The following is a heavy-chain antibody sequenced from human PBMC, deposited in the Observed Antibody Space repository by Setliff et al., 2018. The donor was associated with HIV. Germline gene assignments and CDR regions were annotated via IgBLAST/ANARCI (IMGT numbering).Heavy chain of an antibody. V-gene: IGHV4-30-4*08. D-gene: IGHD2-21*02. Sequence: PSETLSLTCTVSGASMSSGDYYWSWIRQPPGKGLEWIGYIYYSGNSYYNPSLKSRVTISVDKSKNQFSLKLTSVTAADTAVYYCARYGDPRFTVDYWGQGTLVTVSS. CDR3: ARYGDPRFTVDY. CDR2: IYYSGNS. CDR1: GASMSSGDYY. J-gene: IGHJ4*02.